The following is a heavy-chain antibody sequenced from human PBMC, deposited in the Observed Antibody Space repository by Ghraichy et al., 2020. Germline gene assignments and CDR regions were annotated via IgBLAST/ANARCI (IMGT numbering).Heavy chain of an antibody. CDR2: INTSGTT. D-gene: IGHD1-26*01. J-gene: IGHJ3*02. V-gene: IGHV4-4*07. Sequence: SETLSLTCTVSGGSMGNFYWGWIRQPAGKGLEWIGRINTSGTTNYNPSLKSRVTMAVDTSKNQFSLRLSSVTAADTAVYYCARVRVSATRGAFDISGQGTIVTVS. CDR1: GGSMGNFY. CDR3: ARVRVSATRGAFDI.